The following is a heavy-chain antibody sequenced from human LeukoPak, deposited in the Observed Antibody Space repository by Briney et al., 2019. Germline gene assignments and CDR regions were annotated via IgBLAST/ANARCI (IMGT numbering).Heavy chain of an antibody. Sequence: ASVKVSCKASGYTFTSYGISWVRQAPGQGLEWMGWISAYNGNTNFAQKLQGRVTMTTDTSTSTAYMELRSLRSDDTAVYYCARDRDGKAAAGTGWFDPWGQGTLVTVSS. CDR2: ISAYNGNT. V-gene: IGHV1-18*01. CDR3: ARDRDGKAAAGTGWFDP. J-gene: IGHJ5*02. CDR1: GYTFTSYG. D-gene: IGHD6-13*01.